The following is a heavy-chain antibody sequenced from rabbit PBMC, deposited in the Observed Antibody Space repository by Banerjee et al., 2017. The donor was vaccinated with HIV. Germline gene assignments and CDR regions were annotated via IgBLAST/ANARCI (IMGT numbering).Heavy chain of an antibody. CDR3: ARFYTYDDCGDL. J-gene: IGHJ6*01. V-gene: IGHV1S40*01. CDR1: GFSFSYTYY. D-gene: IGHD2-1*01. Sequence: QSLEESGGDLVKPGASLTLTCTASGFSFSYTYYMCWVRQAPGKGLEWIACIYTDSSGSTYYASWAKGRFTISKTSSTTVTLQMTSLTAADTATYFCARFYTYDDCGDLWGPGTLVTVS. CDR2: IYTDSSGST.